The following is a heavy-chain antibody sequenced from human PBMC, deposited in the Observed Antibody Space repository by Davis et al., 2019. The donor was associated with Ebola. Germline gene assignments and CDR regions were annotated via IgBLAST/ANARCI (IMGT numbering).Heavy chain of an antibody. J-gene: IGHJ4*02. CDR3: AKIPGGLQPGSFDY. V-gene: IGHV3-21*01. CDR2: ISSSSSYI. CDR1: GFTFSSYS. Sequence: GESLKISCAASGFTFSSYSMNWVRQAPGKGLEWVSSISSSSSYIYYADSVKGRFTISRDNSKNTLYLQMNSLRAEDTAVYYCAKIPGGLQPGSFDYWGQGTLVTVSS. D-gene: IGHD5-24*01.